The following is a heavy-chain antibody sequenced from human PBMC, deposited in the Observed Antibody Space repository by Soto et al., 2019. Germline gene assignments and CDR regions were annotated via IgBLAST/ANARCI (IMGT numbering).Heavy chain of an antibody. J-gene: IGHJ4*02. D-gene: IGHD2-15*01. V-gene: IGHV4-39*01. CDR3: ARNTPAISITCH. CDR1: GGSISSSIYY. CDR2: IYYSGRT. Sequence: QLQLQESGPGLVKPSESLSLTCTVSGGSISSSIYYWGWIRQPPGKGLEWIGSIYYSGRTYYNPSLKSRVTISVDTSKNQFSVKLSSVTAADTAVYYCARNTPAISITCHLGQGTLVTVSS.